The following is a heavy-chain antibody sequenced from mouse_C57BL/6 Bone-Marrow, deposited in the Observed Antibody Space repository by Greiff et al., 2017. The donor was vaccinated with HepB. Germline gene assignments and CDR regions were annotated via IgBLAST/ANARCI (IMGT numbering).Heavy chain of an antibody. CDR1: GYTFTSYW. V-gene: IGHV1-55*01. D-gene: IGHD2-4*01. CDR3: ARSDYDGEDAMDD. CDR2: IYPGSGST. Sequence: VQLQQPGAELVKPGASVKMSCKASGYTFTSYWITWVKQRPGQGLEWIGDIYPGSGSTNYNEKFKSKATLTVDTSSSTAYMQLRSLTSEDSAVDYCARSDYDGEDAMDDWGQGTSVTVAS. J-gene: IGHJ4*01.